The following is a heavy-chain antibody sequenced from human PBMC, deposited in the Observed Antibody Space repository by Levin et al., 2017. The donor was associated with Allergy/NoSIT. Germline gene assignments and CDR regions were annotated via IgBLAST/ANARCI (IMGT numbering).Heavy chain of an antibody. V-gene: IGHV3-74*01. Sequence: GESLKISCAASGFTFSNYWMHWVRQAPGKGLVWVSRIGSDGRSTDYTDSVKGRFTLSRDTAKNTLYLQMDSLRAEDTAVYYCARDQDDWGQGTLVIVSS. CDR3: ARDQDD. CDR1: GFTFSNYW. CDR2: IGSDGRST. J-gene: IGHJ4*02.